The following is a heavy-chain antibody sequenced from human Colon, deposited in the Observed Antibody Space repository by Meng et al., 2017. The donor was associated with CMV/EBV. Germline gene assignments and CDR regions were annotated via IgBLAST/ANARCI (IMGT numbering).Heavy chain of an antibody. CDR3: ARGYCRGGTCVWAGYFDQ. CDR2: IYHTGNT. J-gene: IGHJ4*02. Sequence: SETLSLTCSVSGAYITNRNYYWAWIRQPPGKGLEWIGNIYHTGNTDYGPSLKSRVSMSVDTSKSQFSLRLTSVSAADTAVYYCARGYCRGGTCVWAGYFDQWGQGTLVTVSS. D-gene: IGHD2-15*01. V-gene: IGHV4-39*07. CDR1: GAYITNRNYY.